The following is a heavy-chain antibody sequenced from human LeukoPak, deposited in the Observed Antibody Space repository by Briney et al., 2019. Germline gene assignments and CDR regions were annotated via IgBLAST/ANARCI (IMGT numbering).Heavy chain of an antibody. V-gene: IGHV3-23*01. Sequence: PGGSLRLSCAASGFTFSSYAMSWVRQAPGKGLEWVSAISGNGGSTCYADSVKGRFTISRDNSKNTLYLQMNSLRAGDTAVYYCAKVGYDSSGYYLHYYYMDVWGKGTTVTVSS. CDR2: ISGNGGST. J-gene: IGHJ6*03. CDR1: GFTFSSYA. D-gene: IGHD3-22*01. CDR3: AKVGYDSSGYYLHYYYMDV.